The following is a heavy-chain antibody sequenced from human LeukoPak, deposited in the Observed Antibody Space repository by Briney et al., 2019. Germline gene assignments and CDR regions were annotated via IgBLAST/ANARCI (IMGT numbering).Heavy chain of an antibody. J-gene: IGHJ4*02. V-gene: IGHV3-23*01. Sequence: GGSLRLSCQASGFPLSSYALSWVRQAPGKGLEWVSAISGSGGSTYYGDSVKGRFTISRDNSKNTLYLQMNSLRAEDTAVYYCAKAPGGYQDYWGQGTLVTVSS. CDR2: ISGSGGST. CDR1: GFPLSSYA. D-gene: IGHD3-22*01. CDR3: AKAPGGYQDY.